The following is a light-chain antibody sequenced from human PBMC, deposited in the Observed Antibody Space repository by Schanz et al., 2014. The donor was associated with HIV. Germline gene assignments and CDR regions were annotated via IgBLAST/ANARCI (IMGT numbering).Light chain of an antibody. Sequence: QSVLTQPPSASGTPGQRVTISCSGSSSSIKTNAVNWFQQLPGTAPKLLIYNTYHRPSGVPDRFSGSESGTSASLAISGLQSEDEADYYCAGWDDSLKVWVFGGGTKLTVL. J-gene: IGLJ3*02. V-gene: IGLV1-44*01. CDR2: NTY. CDR1: SSSIKTNA. CDR3: AGWDDSLKVWV.